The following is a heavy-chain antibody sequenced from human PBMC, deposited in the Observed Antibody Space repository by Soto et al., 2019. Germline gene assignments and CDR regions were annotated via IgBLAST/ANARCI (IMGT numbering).Heavy chain of an antibody. CDR3: AKYAEEGSSRIDY. CDR2: ISYDGSNK. CDR1: GFTFSSYG. D-gene: IGHD6-13*01. Sequence: GGSLRLSCAASGFTFSSYGMHWVRQAPGKGLEWVAVISYDGSNKYYADSVKGRFTISRDNSKNTLYLQMNSLRAEDTAVYYCAKYAEEGSSRIDYWGQGTLVTVSS. V-gene: IGHV3-30*18. J-gene: IGHJ4*02.